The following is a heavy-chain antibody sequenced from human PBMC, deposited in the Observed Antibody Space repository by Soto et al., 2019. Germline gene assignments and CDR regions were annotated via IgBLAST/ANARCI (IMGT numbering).Heavy chain of an antibody. J-gene: IGHJ6*02. V-gene: IGHV1-69*13. D-gene: IGHD3-10*01. CDR1: GGTFSSYA. CDR2: IIPIFGTA. Sequence: SVKVSCKASGGTFSSYAISWVRQAPGQGLEWMGGIIPIFGTANYAQKFQGRVTITADESTSTAYMELSSLRSEDTAVYYCASCLAVVRGVIVGYYGMDVWGQGTTATVSS. CDR3: ASCLAVVRGVIVGYYGMDV.